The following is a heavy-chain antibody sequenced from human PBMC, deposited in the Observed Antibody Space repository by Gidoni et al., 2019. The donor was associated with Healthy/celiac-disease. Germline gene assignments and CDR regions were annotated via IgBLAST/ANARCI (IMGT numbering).Heavy chain of an antibody. D-gene: IGHD2-15*01. CDR2: IWYDGSNK. J-gene: IGHJ4*02. CDR3: ARDIWSGGSCPDY. CDR1: GFTFSSYG. V-gene: IGHV3-33*01. Sequence: QVQLVESGGGVVQPGRSLRLSCAASGFTFSSYGMHWVRQAPGKGLEWVAVIWYDGSNKYYADSVKGRFTISRDNSKNTLYLQMNSLRAEDTAVYYCARDIWSGGSCPDYWGQGTLVTVSS.